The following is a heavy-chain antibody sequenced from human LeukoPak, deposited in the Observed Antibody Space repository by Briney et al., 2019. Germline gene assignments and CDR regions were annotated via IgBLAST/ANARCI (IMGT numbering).Heavy chain of an antibody. V-gene: IGHV4-59*02. D-gene: IGHD6-19*01. CDR2: IYYSGST. Sequence: SETLSLTCSVSGVSVRSDYLSWIRQPPGKGLEWIGYIYYSGSTNYNPSLKSRVTISVDTSKNQFSLKLSSVTAADTAVYYCARDAGIAVAGTYYYYGMDVWGQGTTVTVSS. J-gene: IGHJ6*02. CDR3: ARDAGIAVAGTYYYYGMDV. CDR1: GVSVRSDY.